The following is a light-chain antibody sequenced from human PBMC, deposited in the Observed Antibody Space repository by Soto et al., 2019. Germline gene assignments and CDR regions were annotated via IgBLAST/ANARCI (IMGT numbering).Light chain of an antibody. J-gene: IGLJ3*02. CDR3: SSDTSTSTWV. Sequence: QSVLTQPASVSGAPGQSITISCTGTSSDVGGYNYVSWYQQHPGKAPKLIIYEVSNRPSGVSNRFSGSKSGDTASLTISGLQAEDEADYYCSSDTSTSTWVFGGGTKLTVL. CDR2: EVS. V-gene: IGLV2-14*01. CDR1: SSDVGGYNY.